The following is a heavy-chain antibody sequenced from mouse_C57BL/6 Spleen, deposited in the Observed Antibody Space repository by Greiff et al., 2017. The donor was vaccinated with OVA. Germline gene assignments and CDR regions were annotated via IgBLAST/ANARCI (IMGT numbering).Heavy chain of an antibody. CDR2: ISDGGSYT. CDR1: GFTFSSYA. J-gene: IGHJ3*01. D-gene: IGHD2-3*01. Sequence: EVKLVESGGGLVKPGGSLKLSCAASGFTFSSYAMSWVRQTPEKRLEWVATISDGGSYTYYPDNVKGRFTISRDNAKNNLYLQMSYLKSEDTARYYCAREDGYFAYWGQGTLVTVSA. CDR3: AREDGYFAY. V-gene: IGHV5-4*01.